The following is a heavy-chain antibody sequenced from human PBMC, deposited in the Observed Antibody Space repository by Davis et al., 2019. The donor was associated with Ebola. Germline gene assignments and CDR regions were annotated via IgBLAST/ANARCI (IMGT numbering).Heavy chain of an antibody. D-gene: IGHD4-11*01. CDR2: ISSSSSYT. CDR1: GFTFSDYY. CDR3: ATATDYYYYYGMDV. J-gene: IGHJ6*02. Sequence: GGSLRLSCAASGFTFSDYYMSWIRQAPGKGLEWVSYISSSSSYTNYADSVKGRFTISRDNAKNSLYLQMNSLRAEDTAVYYCATATDYYYYYGMDVWGQGTTVTVSS. V-gene: IGHV3-11*06.